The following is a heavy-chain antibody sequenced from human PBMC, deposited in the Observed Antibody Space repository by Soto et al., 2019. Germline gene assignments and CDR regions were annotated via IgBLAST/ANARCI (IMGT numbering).Heavy chain of an antibody. D-gene: IGHD6-13*01. J-gene: IGHJ6*02. CDR3: AKTRKASSWSESVWYYYYGMDV. CDR2: ISGSGGST. CDR1: GFTFSSYA. V-gene: IGHV3-23*01. Sequence: GGSLRLSCAASGFTFSSYAMSWVRQAPGKGLEWVSAISGSGGSTYYADSVKGRFTISRDNSKNTLYLQMNSLRAEDTAVYYCAKTRKASSWSESVWYYYYGMDVWGQGTTVTVSS.